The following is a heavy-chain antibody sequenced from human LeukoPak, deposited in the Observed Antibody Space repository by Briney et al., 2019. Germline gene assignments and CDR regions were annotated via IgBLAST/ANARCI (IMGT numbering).Heavy chain of an antibody. CDR1: GFIFEDYT. D-gene: IGHD3-22*01. Sequence: GGSLRLSCAASGFIFEDYTMHWVRQVPGKTLEWVSLVNWHGTTYYADSLKGRFTISRDNSKNSLYLQMDSLRTEDTAFYYCAKDLTYESSGSVIDNWGLGTLVTVSS. CDR2: VNWHGTT. V-gene: IGHV3-43*01. CDR3: AKDLTYESSGSVIDN. J-gene: IGHJ4*02.